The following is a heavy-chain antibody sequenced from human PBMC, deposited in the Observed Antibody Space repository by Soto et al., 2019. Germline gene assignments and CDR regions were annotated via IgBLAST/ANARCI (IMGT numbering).Heavy chain of an antibody. CDR3: ACSSTARGGMDV. D-gene: IGHD2-2*01. CDR1: GFSLSSYW. V-gene: IGHV3-7*01. Sequence: EVQLVESGGALVQPGGSLRLSCVVSGFSLSSYWMSWVRQAPGKGLEWAANIKHDGSEKYYVDSVEGRFTISRDNAKNSLHLQMNSLRAEDTAVYYCACSSTARGGMDVWGQGTTVTVSS. J-gene: IGHJ6*02. CDR2: IKHDGSEK.